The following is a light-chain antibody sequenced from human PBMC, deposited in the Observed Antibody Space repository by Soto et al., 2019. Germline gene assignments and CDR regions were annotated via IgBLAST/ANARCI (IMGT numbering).Light chain of an antibody. J-gene: IGKJ2*03. V-gene: IGKV3-20*01. Sequence: DIVVTQSPDTLSLSPGERATLSCRASQSVSSNYLAWYQQKPGQSPRLLIYGPSTRATGIPDRFSGSGSETGYTLTISRLEPEDFAVYYCQLDVSASYSVGQGDRLKIK. CDR2: GPS. CDR3: QLDVSASYS. CDR1: QSVSSNY.